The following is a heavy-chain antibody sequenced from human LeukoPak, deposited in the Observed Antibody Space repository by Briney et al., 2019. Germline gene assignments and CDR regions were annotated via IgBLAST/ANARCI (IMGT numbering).Heavy chain of an antibody. V-gene: IGHV3-30-3*01. CDR2: ISYDGSNK. J-gene: IGHJ3*02. Sequence: GGSLRLSCGASGFTFSSYAMHWVRQAPGKGLEWVAVISYDGSNKYYADSVKGRFTISRDNSKNTLYLQMNSLRAEDTAVYYCARDPGEGGVTFDIWGQGTMVTVSS. CDR1: GFTFSSYA. D-gene: IGHD1-14*01. CDR3: ARDPGEGGVTFDI.